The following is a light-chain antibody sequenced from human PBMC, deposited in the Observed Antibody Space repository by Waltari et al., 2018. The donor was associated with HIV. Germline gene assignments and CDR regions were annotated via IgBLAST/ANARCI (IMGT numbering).Light chain of an antibody. J-gene: IGLJ2*01. V-gene: IGLV2-23*02. CDR3: CSYAGSRSP. CDR2: EVF. CDR1: SSDVGSYNL. Sequence: QSALTQPASVSGSFGQSITISCTGSSSDVGSYNLVSWYQHHPGKAPKLILYEVFKWPSGVSNRVSGSKSGNTASLTGLGLQAEDEGHYYCCSYAGSRSPFGGGTKLTVL.